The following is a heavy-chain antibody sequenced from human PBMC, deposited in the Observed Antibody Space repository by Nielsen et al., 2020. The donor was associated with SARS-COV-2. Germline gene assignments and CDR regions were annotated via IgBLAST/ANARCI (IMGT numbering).Heavy chain of an antibody. V-gene: IGHV4-31*03. J-gene: IGHJ6*03. CDR1: GGSISSGDYY. D-gene: IGHD2-8*01. CDR3: ARGAVLEWYYYYYMDV. CDR2: IYYSGST. Sequence: SETLSLTCTVSGGSISSGDYYWSWIRQHPGKGLEWIGYIYYSGSTYYNPSLKSRVTISVDTSKNQFSLKLSSVTAADTAVYYCARGAVLEWYYYYYMDVWGKGTTVTVSS.